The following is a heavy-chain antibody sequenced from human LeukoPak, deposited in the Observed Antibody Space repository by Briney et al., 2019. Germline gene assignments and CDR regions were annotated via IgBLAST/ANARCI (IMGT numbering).Heavy chain of an antibody. D-gene: IGHD5-12*01. CDR2: ISWNSGSI. J-gene: IGHJ4*02. CDR1: GFTFSSYW. V-gene: IGHV3-9*01. Sequence: GGSLRLSCAASGFTFSSYWMHWVRHAPGKGLEWVSGISWNSGSIGYADSVKGRFTISRDNAKNSLYLQMNSLRAEDTALYYCAKDIGYSGYDHIDYWGQGTLVTVSS. CDR3: AKDIGYSGYDHIDY.